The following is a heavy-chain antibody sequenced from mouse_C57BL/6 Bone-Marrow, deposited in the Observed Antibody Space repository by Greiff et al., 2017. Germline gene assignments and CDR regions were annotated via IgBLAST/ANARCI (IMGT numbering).Heavy chain of an antibody. CDR1: GYTFTTYP. V-gene: IGHV1-47*01. CDR3: ARGGNYGGYYFDY. Sequence: VQRVESGAELVKPGASVKMSCKASGYTFTTYPIEWMKQNHGKSLEWIGNFHPYNDDTKYNEKFKGKATLTVEKSSSTVYLELSRLTSDDSAVYYGARGGNYGGYYFDYWGQGTTLTVSS. CDR2: FHPYNDDT. J-gene: IGHJ2*01. D-gene: IGHD2-1*01.